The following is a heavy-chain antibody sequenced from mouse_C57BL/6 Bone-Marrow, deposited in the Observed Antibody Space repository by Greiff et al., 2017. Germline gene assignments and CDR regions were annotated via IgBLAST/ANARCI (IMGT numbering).Heavy chain of an antibody. Sequence: QVQLQQPGAELVKPGASVKMSCKASGYTFTSYWITWVKQRPGQGLEWIGGIYPTSGRTKYNEKSKSKAILTVDTSSNTAYMLLSSLTSEDSTVFYGAGAGPLGRSLDYWGQGTTLTVSS. D-gene: IGHD4-1*01. J-gene: IGHJ2*01. V-gene: IGHV1-55*01. CDR2: IYPTSGRT. CDR3: AGAGPLGRSLDY. CDR1: GYTFTSYW.